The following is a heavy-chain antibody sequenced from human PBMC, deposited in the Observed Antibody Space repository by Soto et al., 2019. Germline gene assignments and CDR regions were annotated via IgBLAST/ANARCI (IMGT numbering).Heavy chain of an antibody. J-gene: IGHJ4*02. D-gene: IGHD1-7*01. CDR2: IYYSGST. V-gene: IGHV4-30-4*01. CDR1: GGSISSGDYY. Sequence: SETLSLTCTVSGGSISSGDYYWSWIRQPPGKGLEWIGYIYYSGSTYYNPSLKSRVTISVDTSKNQFSLKLSSVTAADTAVYYCARVRYNWNYAGFDYWGQGTLVTVSS. CDR3: ARVRYNWNYAGFDY.